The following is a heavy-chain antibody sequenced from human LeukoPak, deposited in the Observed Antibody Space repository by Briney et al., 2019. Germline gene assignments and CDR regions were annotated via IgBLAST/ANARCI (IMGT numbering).Heavy chain of an antibody. J-gene: IGHJ4*02. D-gene: IGHD5-24*01. V-gene: IGHV3-7*01. Sequence: GGSLRLSCAASGFTFSSYWMSWVRQAPGKGLEWVANIKQDGSEKYYVDSVKGRFTISRDNAKNSLYPQMNSLRAEDTAVYYCARDLARGDGYSFFWGQGTLVTVSS. CDR3: ARDLARGDGYSFF. CDR2: IKQDGSEK. CDR1: GFTFSSYW.